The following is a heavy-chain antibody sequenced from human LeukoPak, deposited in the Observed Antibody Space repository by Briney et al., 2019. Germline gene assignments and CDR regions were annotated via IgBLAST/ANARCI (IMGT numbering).Heavy chain of an antibody. Sequence: ASVKVSCKASGGTFSSYGISWVRQAPGQGLERMGGIIPIFGTAHYAQKFQGRVTITADADESTSTAYMELSSLRSEDTAVYCCARLYYDSSGYYGGGYMDVWGKGTTVTVSS. J-gene: IGHJ6*03. D-gene: IGHD3-22*01. V-gene: IGHV1-69*13. CDR1: GGTFSSYG. CDR2: IIPIFGTA. CDR3: ARLYYDSSGYYGGGYMDV.